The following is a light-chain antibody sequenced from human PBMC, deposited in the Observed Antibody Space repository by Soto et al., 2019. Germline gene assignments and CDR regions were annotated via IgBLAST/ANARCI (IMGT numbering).Light chain of an antibody. CDR2: EVN. V-gene: IGLV2-8*01. J-gene: IGLJ3*02. CDR3: TSFTSSSTWV. CDR1: SSDIGGYNS. Sequence: QSALTQPPSASGSPGQSVTISCTGTSSDIGGYNSVSWYQQHPGKAPRLMIYEVNKRPSGVPDRFSGSKSGYTASLTVSGLQTEDEADYHCTSFTSSSTWVFGGGTKLTVL.